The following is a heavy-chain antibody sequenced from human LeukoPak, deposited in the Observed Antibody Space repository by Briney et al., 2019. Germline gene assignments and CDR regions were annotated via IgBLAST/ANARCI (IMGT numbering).Heavy chain of an antibody. J-gene: IGHJ3*02. Sequence: GSLSLSCAASGFTVSSNYMSWVRQAPGKGLEWVSVIYSGGSTYYADSVKGRFTISRDNSKNTLYLQMNSLRAEDTAVYYCARGRVGAAKGDAFDIWGQGTMVTVSS. CDR1: GFTVSSNY. V-gene: IGHV3-53*01. D-gene: IGHD1-26*01. CDR2: IYSGGST. CDR3: ARGRVGAAKGDAFDI.